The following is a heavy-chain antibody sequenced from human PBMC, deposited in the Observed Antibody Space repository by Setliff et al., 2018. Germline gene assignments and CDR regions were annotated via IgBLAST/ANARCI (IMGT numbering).Heavy chain of an antibody. V-gene: IGHV1-3*01. CDR2: IKSASGKS. CDR3: ARAPSVELVTIRTNSWFTY. J-gene: IGHJ4*02. CDR1: GYTFTSYA. Sequence: ASVKVSCKASGYTFTSYAMHWVRQAPGQRPEYMGWIKSASGKSKSSERFQGRLTFTRDTSASTAYMELSSLRSEDTAIYYCARAPSVELVTIRTNSWFTYWGQGTLVTVSS. D-gene: IGHD5-18*01.